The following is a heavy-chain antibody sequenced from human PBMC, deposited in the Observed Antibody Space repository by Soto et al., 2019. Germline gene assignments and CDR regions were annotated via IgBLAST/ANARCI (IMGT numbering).Heavy chain of an antibody. D-gene: IGHD6-13*01. Sequence: PGGSLRLSCAASGFTFSSCAMSWVRQAQGKGLEWVAVISFDGSNKYYADSVKGRFTVSRDNFKNTLYLEVNSLRVEDTAVYYCARDRLGLIGQQMARFYYYGMDVWGQGTTVTSP. V-gene: IGHV3-30-3*01. CDR2: ISFDGSNK. CDR1: GFTFSSCA. CDR3: ARDRLGLIGQQMARFYYYGMDV. J-gene: IGHJ6*02.